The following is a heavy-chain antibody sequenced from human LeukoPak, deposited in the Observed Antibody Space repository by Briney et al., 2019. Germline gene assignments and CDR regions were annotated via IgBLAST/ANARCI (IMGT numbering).Heavy chain of an antibody. V-gene: IGHV4-34*01. CDR3: ARIRYNLDY. CDR1: GGSFSGYY. CDR2: INHSGST. D-gene: IGHD1-1*01. J-gene: IGHJ4*02. Sequence: SETLSLTCTVYGGSFSGYYWSWIRQPPGKGLEWIGEINHSGSTNYNPSLKSRVTISVDMAKNQFSLKLSSVTAADTAVYYCARIRYNLDYWGQGTLVSVSS.